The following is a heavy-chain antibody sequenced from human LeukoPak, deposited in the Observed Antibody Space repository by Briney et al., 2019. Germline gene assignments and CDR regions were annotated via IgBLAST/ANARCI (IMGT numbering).Heavy chain of an antibody. CDR2: ISSDGSNK. J-gene: IGHJ4*02. V-gene: IGHV3-30*03. CDR1: GFTFSNYC. D-gene: IGHD2-2*01. Sequence: GRSLRLSCAASGFTFSNYCMHWVRQAPGKGLEWVAVISSDGSNKYYADSVKGRFTISRDNSKNTLYLQMNSLRAEDTAVYYCATSRTFDYWGQGTLVTVSS. CDR3: ATSRTFDY.